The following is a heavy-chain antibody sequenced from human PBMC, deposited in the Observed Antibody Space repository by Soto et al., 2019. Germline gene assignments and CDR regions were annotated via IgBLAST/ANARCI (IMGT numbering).Heavy chain of an antibody. J-gene: IGHJ4*01. V-gene: IGHV5-51*01. CDR3: ARSRITGSTWTFDY. D-gene: IGHD1-20*01. CDR1: GYSFSNYW. CDR2: IYPGDSDT. Sequence: GESLKISCAGSGYSFSNYWIGWVRQVPGKGLEWMGIIYPGDSDTRYSPSFQGQVTISADKSISTAYLQWRSLKASDSAMYYCARSRITGSTWTFDYWGHETLVTVSS.